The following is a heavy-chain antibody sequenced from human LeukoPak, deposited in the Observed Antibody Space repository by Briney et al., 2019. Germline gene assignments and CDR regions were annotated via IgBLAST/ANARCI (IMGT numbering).Heavy chain of an antibody. J-gene: IGHJ4*02. D-gene: IGHD6-19*01. CDR1: GGTFTKSA. CDR2: IIPILPIT. V-gene: IGHV1-69*04. CDR3: ARDSSGWYDLNYHFDY. Sequence: SVKVSCKTSGGTFTKSAIRWVRQAPGQGLEWMGRIIPILPITNYAQTFQDRLTITADRSTNTAYMNLSSLRSEDTAVYYCARDSSGWYDLNYHFDYWGQGTLFTVSS.